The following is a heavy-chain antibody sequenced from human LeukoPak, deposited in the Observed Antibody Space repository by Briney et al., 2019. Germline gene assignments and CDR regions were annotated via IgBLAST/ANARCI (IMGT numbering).Heavy chain of an antibody. CDR2: IHYSGST. CDR3: ARGYCCGGSCYSYYYYNYMDV. Sequence: SETLSLTCTVSGGSISSSSYYWGWIRQPPGNGLEWIGSIHYSGSTNYNPSLKSRVTISVDTSKNQFSLKLSSVTAADTAVYYCARGYCCGGSCYSYYYYNYMDVWGKGTTVTVSS. D-gene: IGHD2-15*01. J-gene: IGHJ6*03. CDR1: GGSISSSSYY. V-gene: IGHV4-39*07.